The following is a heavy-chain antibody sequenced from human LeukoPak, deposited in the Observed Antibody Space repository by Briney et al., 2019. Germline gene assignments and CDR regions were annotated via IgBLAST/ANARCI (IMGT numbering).Heavy chain of an antibody. J-gene: IGHJ4*02. CDR3: AKGAYIVTDTGPVDY. CDR1: GFTSSSYA. CDR2: ISGSGGST. V-gene: IGHV3-23*01. Sequence: PGGSLRLSCAASGFTSSSYAMSWVRQAPGKGLEWVSAISGSGGSTYYADSVKGRFTISRDNSKNTLYLQMNSLRAEDTAVYYCAKGAYIVTDTGPVDYWGQGTLVTVSS. D-gene: IGHD4-11*01.